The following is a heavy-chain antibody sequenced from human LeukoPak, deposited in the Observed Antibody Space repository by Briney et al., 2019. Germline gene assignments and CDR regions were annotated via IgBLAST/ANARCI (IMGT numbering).Heavy chain of an antibody. V-gene: IGHV4-59*11. J-gene: IGHJ4*02. CDR2: IFYSGTT. CDR3: ARGGSAAKYYFDS. Sequence: SETLSLTCTVSNDSISPLYWGWIRQPPGKGLEFIGYIFYSGTTNVNPSLSSRVTLSVDTSKNQFSLRLNSVTAADTAVYYCARGGSAAKYYFDSWGQGTLVTVSS. D-gene: IGHD6-13*01. CDR1: NDSISPLY.